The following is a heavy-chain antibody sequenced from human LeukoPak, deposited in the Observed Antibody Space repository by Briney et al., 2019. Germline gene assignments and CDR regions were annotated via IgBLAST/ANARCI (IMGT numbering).Heavy chain of an antibody. Sequence: GASVKVSCKASGYTFTSYGISWGRQAPGQGLEWMGWISAYNGNTNYAQKLQGRVTMTTDTSTSTAYMELRSLRSDDTAVYYCARAREDYDYVWGSYPKYYFDYWGQGTLVTVSS. V-gene: IGHV1-18*01. CDR3: ARAREDYDYVWGSYPKYYFDY. CDR1: GYTFTSYG. D-gene: IGHD3-16*02. CDR2: ISAYNGNT. J-gene: IGHJ4*02.